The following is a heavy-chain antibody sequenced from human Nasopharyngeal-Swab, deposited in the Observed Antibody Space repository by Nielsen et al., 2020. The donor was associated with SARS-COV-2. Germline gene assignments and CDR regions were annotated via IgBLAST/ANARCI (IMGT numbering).Heavy chain of an antibody. D-gene: IGHD5-18*01. J-gene: IGHJ6*02. CDR2: IYHSGST. V-gene: IGHV4-38-2*01. CDR3: ARRAVGGYHPNYYYGMDV. Sequence: WIRQPPGKGLEWIGSIYHSGSTYYNPSLKSRVTISVDTSKNQFSLKLSSVTAADTAVYYCARRAVGGYHPNYYYGMDVWGQGTTVTVSS.